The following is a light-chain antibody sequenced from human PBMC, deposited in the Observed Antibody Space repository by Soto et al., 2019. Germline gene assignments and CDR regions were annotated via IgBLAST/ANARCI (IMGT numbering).Light chain of an antibody. CDR3: QQYNTWHPKMA. J-gene: IGKJ1*01. CDR2: GAS. V-gene: IGKV3-15*01. CDR1: QSVSSD. Sequence: VVTQSPATLSVLPGETATLSCRASQSVSSDLAWYQQRPGQAPRLLLYGASTRATGIPVRFRGSGSGTELRLTISSLQSEDFATYYCQQYNTWHPKMAFGRGTKVEIK.